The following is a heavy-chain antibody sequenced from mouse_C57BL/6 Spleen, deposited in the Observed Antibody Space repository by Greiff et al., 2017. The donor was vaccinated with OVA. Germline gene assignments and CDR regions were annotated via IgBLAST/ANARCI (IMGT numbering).Heavy chain of an antibody. J-gene: IGHJ4*01. Sequence: QVQLQQSGAELAKPGASVKLSCKASGYTFTSYWMNWVKQRPGQGLEWIGYINPSSGYTKYNQKFKDKATLTADTSSSTAYMQLSSLTYEDSAVYYCARGYYYGSNDYYAMDYWGQGTSVTVSS. CDR3: ARGYYYGSNDYYAMDY. CDR1: GYTFTSYW. V-gene: IGHV1-7*01. D-gene: IGHD1-1*01. CDR2: INPSSGYT.